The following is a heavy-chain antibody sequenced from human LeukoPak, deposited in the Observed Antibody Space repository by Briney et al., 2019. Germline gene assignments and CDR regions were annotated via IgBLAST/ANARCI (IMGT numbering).Heavy chain of an antibody. CDR3: AREAMVRGAPGDGDTNWFDP. CDR2: INPSGGST. Sequence: ASVKVSCKASGYTFTSYYMHWVRQAPGQGLEWMGIINPSGGSTSYAQKFQGRVTITRDTSTSTVYMELSSLRSEDTAVYYCAREAMVRGAPGDGDTNWFDPWGQGTLVTVSS. V-gene: IGHV1-46*01. J-gene: IGHJ5*02. D-gene: IGHD3-10*01. CDR1: GYTFTSYY.